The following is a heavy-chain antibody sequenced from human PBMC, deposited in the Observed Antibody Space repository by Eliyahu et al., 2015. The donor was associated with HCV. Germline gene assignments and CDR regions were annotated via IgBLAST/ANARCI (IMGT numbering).Heavy chain of an antibody. CDR1: GFXFSNXG. CDR3: AREVAATAFGDY. Sequence: QVHLVESGGGVVQPGRSLXLSCAASGFXFSNXGMHWXRQAPGKXLEWVGLIWSDGSNEYXADRVKGRFTISRDNSKNTVYLQMNSLRADDTAVYYCAREVAATAFGDYWGQGTLVTVSS. CDR2: IWSDGSNE. V-gene: IGHV3-33*01. D-gene: IGHD1-26*01. J-gene: IGHJ4*02.